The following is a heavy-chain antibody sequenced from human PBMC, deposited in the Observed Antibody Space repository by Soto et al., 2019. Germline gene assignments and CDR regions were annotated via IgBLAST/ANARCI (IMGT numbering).Heavy chain of an antibody. V-gene: IGHV1-18*04. Sequence: GASVKVSCKASGYTFTSYGISWVRKAPGQGLEWMGCISAYNGNTNYAQKLQGRVPMTTDTHTTTAYMELSSLRSDDTAVYYCARAQNYYGMDVVGQGTTVNVSS. CDR1: GYTFTSYG. J-gene: IGHJ6*02. CDR3: ARAQNYYGMDV. CDR2: ISAYNGNT.